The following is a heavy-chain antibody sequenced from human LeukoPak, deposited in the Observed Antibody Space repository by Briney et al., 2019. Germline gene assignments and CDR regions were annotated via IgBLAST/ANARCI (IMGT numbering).Heavy chain of an antibody. CDR1: GYTFTGYY. CDR2: IIPILGIA. D-gene: IGHD5-12*01. J-gene: IGHJ4*02. CDR3: ARERRYSGLSSGPFDY. Sequence: SVKVSCKASGYTFTGYYMHWVRQAPGQGLEWMGRIIPILGIANYAQKFQGRVTITADKSTSTAYMEPSSLRSEDTAVYYCARERRYSGLSSGPFDYWGQGTLVTVSS. V-gene: IGHV1-69*04.